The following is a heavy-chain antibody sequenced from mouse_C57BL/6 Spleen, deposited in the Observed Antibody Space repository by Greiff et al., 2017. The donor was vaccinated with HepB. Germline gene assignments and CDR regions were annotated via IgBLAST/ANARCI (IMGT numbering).Heavy chain of an antibody. CDR2: IYPGDGDT. Sequence: QVQLQQSGPELVKPGASVKISCKASGYAFSSSWMNWVKQRPGKGLEWMGRIYPGDGDTNYNGKFKGKATLTADKSSSTAYMQLSSLTSEDSAVYFCARRHYYSNYVGYFDVWGTGTTVTVSS. CDR3: ARRHYYSNYVGYFDV. D-gene: IGHD2-5*01. CDR1: GYAFSSSW. J-gene: IGHJ1*03. V-gene: IGHV1-82*01.